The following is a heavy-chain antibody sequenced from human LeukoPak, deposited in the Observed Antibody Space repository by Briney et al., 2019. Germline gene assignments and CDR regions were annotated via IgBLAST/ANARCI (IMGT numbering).Heavy chain of an antibody. Sequence: GASVKVSCKASGYTFTSYDINWVRQATGQGLEWMGWMNPNSGNTGYAQKFQGRVTMTRNTSISTAYMELSSLRSEDTAVYYCARPIVGATKFGYWGQGTLVTVSS. CDR2: MNPNSGNT. CDR3: ARPIVGATKFGY. V-gene: IGHV1-8*01. CDR1: GYTFTSYD. J-gene: IGHJ4*02. D-gene: IGHD1-26*01.